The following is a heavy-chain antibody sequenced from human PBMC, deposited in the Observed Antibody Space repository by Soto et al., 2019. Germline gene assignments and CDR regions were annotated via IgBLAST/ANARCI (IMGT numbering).Heavy chain of an antibody. Sequence: GESLKISCKGSGYSFTSYWISWVRQMPGKGLEWMGRIDPSDSYTNYSPSFQGHVTISADKSISTAYLQWSSLKASDTAMYYCARGSSSSPGYYYYYGMDVWGQGTTVTVSS. CDR2: IDPSDSYT. D-gene: IGHD6-13*01. V-gene: IGHV5-10-1*01. J-gene: IGHJ6*02. CDR1: GYSFTSYW. CDR3: ARGSSSSPGYYYYYGMDV.